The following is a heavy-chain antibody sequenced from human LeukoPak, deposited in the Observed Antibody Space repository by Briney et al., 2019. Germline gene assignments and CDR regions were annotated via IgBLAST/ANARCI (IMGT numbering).Heavy chain of an antibody. D-gene: IGHD6-13*01. Sequence: SVKVSCKAFVGTFSRYAISWVRQAPGQGLEWMGGIIPIFGTANYAQKFQGRVTITADESTSTADMELSSLRSEDTAVYYCAREAAAGIVIFDYWGQGTLVTVSS. J-gene: IGHJ4*02. V-gene: IGHV1-69*13. CDR1: VGTFSRYA. CDR2: IIPIFGTA. CDR3: AREAAAGIVIFDY.